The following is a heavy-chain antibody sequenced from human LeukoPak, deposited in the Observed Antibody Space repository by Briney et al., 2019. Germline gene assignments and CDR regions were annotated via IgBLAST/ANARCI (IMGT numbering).Heavy chain of an antibody. V-gene: IGHV3-21*01. D-gene: IGHD5-18*01. CDR3: ARAARGPPDTAMVIG. CDR2: ISSSSRYI. CDR1: GFTFSSYS. J-gene: IGHJ4*02. Sequence: NPGGSLRLSCAASGFTFSSYSMNWVRQAPEKGLEWVSCISSSSRYIYYADSVKGRFTISRDNAKNSLYLQMNSLRAEDTAVYYCARAARGPPDTAMVIGWGQGTLVTVSS.